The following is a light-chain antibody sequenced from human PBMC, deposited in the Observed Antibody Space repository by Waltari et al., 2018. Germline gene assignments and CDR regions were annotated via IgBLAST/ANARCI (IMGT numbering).Light chain of an antibody. V-gene: IGKV4-1*01. Sequence: DIVMTQSPESLAVSLGERATINCKSSESVLYSPNNKNHLAWYQQKPRQPPKLLIYWASTRKSGVPDRFSGSGSETDFTLTVSSLQAEDVALYYCQQYYNTPLTFGGGTKVEIK. CDR3: QQYYNTPLT. CDR2: WAS. J-gene: IGKJ4*01. CDR1: ESVLYSPNNKNH.